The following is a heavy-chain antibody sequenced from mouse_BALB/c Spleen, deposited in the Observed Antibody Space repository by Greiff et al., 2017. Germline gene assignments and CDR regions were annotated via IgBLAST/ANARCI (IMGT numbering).Heavy chain of an antibody. V-gene: IGHV2-5-1*01. CDR1: GFSLTSYG. CDR2: IWRGGST. CDR3: AKMGRSGYGSGAMDY. D-gene: IGHD1-1*01. J-gene: IGHJ4*01. Sequence: VQLQQSGPSLVQPSQSLSITCTVSGFSLTSYGVHWVRQSPGKGLEWLGVIWRGGSTDYNAAFMSRLSITKDNSKSQVFFKMNSLQADDTAIYYCAKMGRSGYGSGAMDYWGQGTSVTVSS.